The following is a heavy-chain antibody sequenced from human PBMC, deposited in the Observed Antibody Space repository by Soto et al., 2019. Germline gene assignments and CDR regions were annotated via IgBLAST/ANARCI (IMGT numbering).Heavy chain of an antibody. Sequence: EVQLLESGGGLGQPGGSLRISCAASGFTFSSYAMSWVRQAPGKGLECLSTISGSGGSAYYADSVKGRFTITRDNSKNTLHLQMNSLRAEDTAVYYCAKAADYDDILTGLHWGQGTLVTVSA. CDR3: AKAADYDDILTGLH. D-gene: IGHD3-9*01. CDR1: GFTFSSYA. CDR2: ISGSGGSA. V-gene: IGHV3-23*01. J-gene: IGHJ4*02.